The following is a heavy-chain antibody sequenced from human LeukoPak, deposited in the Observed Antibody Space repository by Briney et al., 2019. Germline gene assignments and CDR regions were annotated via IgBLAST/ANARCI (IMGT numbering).Heavy chain of an antibody. V-gene: IGHV3-30*18. CDR3: AKRLGYYDFWSGPFGY. Sequence: GRSLRLSCAASGFTFSSYGMHWVRQAPGKRLEWVAVISYDGSNKYYADSMKGRFTISRDNSKNTLYLQMNSLRAEDTAVYYCAKRLGYYDFWSGPFGYWGQGTLVTVSS. CDR1: GFTFSSYG. CDR2: ISYDGSNK. J-gene: IGHJ4*02. D-gene: IGHD3-3*01.